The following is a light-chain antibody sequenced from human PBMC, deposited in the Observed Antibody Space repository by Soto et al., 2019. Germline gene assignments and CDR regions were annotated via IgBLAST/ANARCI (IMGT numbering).Light chain of an antibody. J-gene: IGKJ5*01. V-gene: IGKV1-9*01. CDR1: QGISSY. CDR2: AAS. CDR3: RQLNSYPIT. Sequence: DIQLTQSPSFLSASVGDRVTITCRASQGISSYLAWYQQKPGKAPKLLIYAASTLQSGVPSRFSGSGSGTEFTITVSSLQPEDFATYYCRQLNSYPITVGQGTRLESK.